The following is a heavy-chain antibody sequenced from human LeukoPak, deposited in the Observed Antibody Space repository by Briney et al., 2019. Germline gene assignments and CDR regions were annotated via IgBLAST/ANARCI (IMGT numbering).Heavy chain of an antibody. CDR1: GGSISHYY. Sequence: SETLSLTCTVSGGSISHYYWSWIRQPPGKGLEWIGYIYYSGTTNYNPSLKSRVTISVDTSKNQFSLKLSSVTAADTAVYYCARDPTTVTKGLDIWGQGTMVTVSS. CDR2: IYYSGTT. CDR3: ARDPTTVTKGLDI. J-gene: IGHJ3*02. V-gene: IGHV4-59*01. D-gene: IGHD4-17*01.